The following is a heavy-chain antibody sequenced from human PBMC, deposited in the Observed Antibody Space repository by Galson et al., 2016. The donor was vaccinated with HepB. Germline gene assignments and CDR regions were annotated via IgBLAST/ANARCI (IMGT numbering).Heavy chain of an antibody. CDR3: ARDWAGTLDN. D-gene: IGHD1-7*01. Sequence: SVKVSCKASRYTFTSNAVHWVRQAPGQGLEWMGWINAGDGNTKYSQKFQGRVTLTRDTSASTAYMELSSLHSEDTAVYYCARDWAGTLDNWGQGTLVTVSS. V-gene: IGHV1-3*01. J-gene: IGHJ4*02. CDR1: RYTFTSNA. CDR2: INAGDGNT.